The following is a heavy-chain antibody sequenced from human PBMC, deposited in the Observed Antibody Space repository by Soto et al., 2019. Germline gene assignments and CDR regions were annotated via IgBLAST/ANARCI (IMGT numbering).Heavy chain of an antibody. CDR2: ISAYNGNT. Sequence: QVQLVQSGAEVKKPGASVKVSCKASGYTFTSYGISWVRQAPGQGLEWMGWISAYNGNTNYAQKPPXXXTXXTDTSTSTAYMELRSLRSDDTAVYYCARDAPPEDYWGQGTLVTVSS. CDR1: GYTFTSYG. V-gene: IGHV1-18*01. CDR3: ARDAPPEDY. J-gene: IGHJ4*02.